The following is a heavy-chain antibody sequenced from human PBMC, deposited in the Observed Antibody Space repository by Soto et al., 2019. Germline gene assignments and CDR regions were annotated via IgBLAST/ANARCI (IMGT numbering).Heavy chain of an antibody. J-gene: IGHJ4*02. V-gene: IGHV1-18*01. CDR2: ISAYNGNT. CDR1: GYTFASYA. CDR3: ASDPPPPDY. Sequence: QVQLVQSGAEVKKPGASVKVSCKATGYTFASYAISWMRLAPGQGLEWMGWISAYNGNTNYAQKLQGRVTMTTDTSTSTAYMELRSLRADDTAVYYCASDPPPPDYLGQGTPVTVSS.